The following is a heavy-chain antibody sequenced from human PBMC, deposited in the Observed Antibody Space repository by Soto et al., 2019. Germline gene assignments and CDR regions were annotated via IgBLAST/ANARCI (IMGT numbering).Heavy chain of an antibody. CDR1: GFTFSSYS. J-gene: IGHJ3*02. CDR2: ISSSSSYI. D-gene: IGHD3-10*01. CDR3: ARDYYGSGSYALKVDDAFDI. Sequence: PGGSLRLSCAASGFTFSSYSMNWVRQAPGKGLEWVSSISSSSSYIYYADSVKGRFTISRDNAKNSLYLQMNSLRAEDTAVYYCARDYYGSGSYALKVDDAFDIWGQGTMVTVSS. V-gene: IGHV3-21*01.